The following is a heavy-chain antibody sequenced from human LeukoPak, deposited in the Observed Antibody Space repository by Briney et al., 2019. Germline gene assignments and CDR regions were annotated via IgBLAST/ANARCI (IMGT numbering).Heavy chain of an antibody. CDR1: GFTFSTYW. D-gene: IGHD3-22*01. Sequence: GGSLRLSCSASGFTFSTYWMSWVRQAPGKGLEWVANINQDGSEKTYVDSVKGRFTISRGNAKNSLYLQVNSLRAEDTAVYYCARRTYYYDTSGYNPAHLDYWGHGTLVTVSS. V-gene: IGHV3-7*03. CDR3: ARRTYYYDTSGYNPAHLDY. J-gene: IGHJ4*01. CDR2: INQDGSEK.